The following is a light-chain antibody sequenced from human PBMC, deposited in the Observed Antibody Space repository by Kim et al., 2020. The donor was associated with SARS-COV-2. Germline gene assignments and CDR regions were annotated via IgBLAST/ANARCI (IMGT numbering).Light chain of an antibody. Sequence: PGERATLSCRASQSVVSSHLAWYQQKPGQAPRLLIYYASIRATGIPDRFSGSGSGTDFTLTISRLEPEDFAVYYCQQYGSSPLITFGQGTRLEIK. J-gene: IGKJ5*01. CDR1: QSVVSSH. V-gene: IGKV3-20*01. CDR2: YAS. CDR3: QQYGSSPLIT.